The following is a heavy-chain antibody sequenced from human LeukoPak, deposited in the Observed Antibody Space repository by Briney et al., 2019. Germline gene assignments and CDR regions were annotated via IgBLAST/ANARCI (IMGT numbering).Heavy chain of an antibody. CDR1: GGSISSGRYY. CDR2: IYYSGST. V-gene: IGHV4-39*07. D-gene: IGHD2-8*02. J-gene: IGHJ4*02. Sequence: ASETLSLTCTVSGGSISSGRYYWGWIRQPPGKGLEWIGTIYYSGSTYYNPSLKSRVTMSVDTSKNQFSLKLSSVTAADTAVYYCASCSTGHPYYFDYWGQGTLVTVSS. CDR3: ASCSTGHPYYFDY.